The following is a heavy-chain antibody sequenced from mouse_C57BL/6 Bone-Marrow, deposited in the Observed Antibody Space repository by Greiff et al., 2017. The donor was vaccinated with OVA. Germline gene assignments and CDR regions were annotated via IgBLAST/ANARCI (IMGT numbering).Heavy chain of an antibody. CDR1: GYTFTDYN. D-gene: IGHD1-1*01. V-gene: IGHV1-18*01. Sequence: DVKLQESGPELVKPGASVKIPCKASGYTFTDYNMDWVKQSHGKSLEWIGDINPNNGGTIYNQKFKGKATLTVDKSSSTAYMELRSLTSEDTAVYYCARSLKYYGSSYGGYFDVWGTGTTVTVSS. CDR2: INPNNGGT. J-gene: IGHJ1*03. CDR3: ARSLKYYGSSYGGYFDV.